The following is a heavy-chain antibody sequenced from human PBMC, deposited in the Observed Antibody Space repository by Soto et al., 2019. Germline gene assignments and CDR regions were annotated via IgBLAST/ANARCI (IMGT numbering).Heavy chain of an antibody. CDR1: GYTCTSYG. CDR2: ISAYNGNT. Sequence: GPVKVSCKASGYTCTSYGISWVRQAPGQGLEWMGWISAYNGNTNYAQKLQGRVTMTTDTSTSTAYMELRSLRSDDTAVYYCARDNYYSSGWYAGGWWFDPWGQGTLVTVSS. CDR3: ARDNYYSSGWYAGGWWFDP. J-gene: IGHJ5*02. D-gene: IGHD6-19*01. V-gene: IGHV1-18*01.